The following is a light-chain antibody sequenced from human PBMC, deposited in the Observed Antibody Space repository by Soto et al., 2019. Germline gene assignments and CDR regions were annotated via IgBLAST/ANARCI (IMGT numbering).Light chain of an antibody. CDR2: DVS. CDR1: SSDVGGDDF. Sequence: QSALTQPRSLSGSPGQSVTISCTGTSSDVGGDDFVSWYQQHPDKAPKLMIYDVSKRPSGVPGRFSASKSDNTASLAISGLQADDEADYYCCSYAGGYMVFGEGTKLTVL. J-gene: IGLJ2*01. CDR3: CSYAGGYMV. V-gene: IGLV2-11*01.